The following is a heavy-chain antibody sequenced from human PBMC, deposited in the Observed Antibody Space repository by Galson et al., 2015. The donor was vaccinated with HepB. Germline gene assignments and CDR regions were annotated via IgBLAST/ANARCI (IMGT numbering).Heavy chain of an antibody. Sequence: ETLSLTCTVSGGSISSSSYYWGWLRQPPGKGLEWIGSFYYTGNTHYNPSLKSRVTISGDTSENQFSLKLNSVTAADTAVYYCARHESESKTYAADNWGQGTLVTVSS. CDR1: GGSISSSSYY. J-gene: IGHJ4*02. V-gene: IGHV4-39*01. CDR2: FYYTGNT. CDR3: ARHESESKTYAADN. D-gene: IGHD2-2*01.